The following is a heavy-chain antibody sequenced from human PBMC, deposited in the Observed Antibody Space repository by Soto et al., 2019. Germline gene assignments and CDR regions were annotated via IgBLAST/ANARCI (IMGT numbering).Heavy chain of an antibody. Sequence: QLQLQESGPGLVKPSETLSLTCTVSGGSISSSSYYWGWIRQHPGKGLEWIGSIYYSGSTYYNPSLKSRVTISVDTSKNQFSLKLSSVTAADTAVYYCARHIYDFWSGYYNGAFDIWGQGTMVTVSS. CDR3: ARHIYDFWSGYYNGAFDI. J-gene: IGHJ3*02. CDR1: GGSISSSSYY. D-gene: IGHD3-3*01. CDR2: IYYSGST. V-gene: IGHV4-39*01.